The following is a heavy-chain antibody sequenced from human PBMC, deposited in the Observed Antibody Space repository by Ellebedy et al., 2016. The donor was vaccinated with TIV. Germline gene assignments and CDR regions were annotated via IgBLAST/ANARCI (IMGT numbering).Heavy chain of an antibody. Sequence: PGGSLRLSCAASGFTFSSYSMNWVRQAPGKGLEWLSYISSSSSTTFYADSVKGRFTISRDNAKNSLYLKMNSLRDEDTAVYYCATSVWINDYYYYGMDVWGQGTTVTVSS. D-gene: IGHD2-2*03. V-gene: IGHV3-48*02. CDR1: GFTFSSYS. J-gene: IGHJ6*02. CDR2: ISSSSSTT. CDR3: ATSVWINDYYYYGMDV.